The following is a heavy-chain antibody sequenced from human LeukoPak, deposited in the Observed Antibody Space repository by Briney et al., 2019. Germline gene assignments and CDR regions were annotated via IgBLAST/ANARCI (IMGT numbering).Heavy chain of an antibody. J-gene: IGHJ4*02. Sequence: GGSLRLSCAASGFTFSSYGMHWVRQAPGKGLEWVAVIWYDGSNKYYADSVKGRFTISRDNSKNTLYLQMNSLRAEDMAVYYCARDFLCSSTSCYNNLLEYWGQGTLVTVSS. CDR3: ARDFLCSSTSCYNNLLEY. CDR1: GFTFSSYG. CDR2: IWYDGSNK. D-gene: IGHD2-2*02. V-gene: IGHV3-33*01.